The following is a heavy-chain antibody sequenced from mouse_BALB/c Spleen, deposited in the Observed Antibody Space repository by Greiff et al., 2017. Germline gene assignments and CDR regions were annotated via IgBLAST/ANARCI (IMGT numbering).Heavy chain of an antibody. J-gene: IGHJ3*01. CDR2: ILPGSGST. CDR3: ASEGITTVVGRPWFAY. Sequence: QVQLQQSGAELMKPGASVKISCKATGYTFSSYWIEWVKQRPGHGLEWIGEILPGSGSTNYNEKFKGKATFTADTSSNTAYMQLSSLTSEDSAVYYCASEGITTVVGRPWFAYWGQGTLVTVSA. CDR1: GYTFSSYW. D-gene: IGHD1-1*01. V-gene: IGHV1-9*01.